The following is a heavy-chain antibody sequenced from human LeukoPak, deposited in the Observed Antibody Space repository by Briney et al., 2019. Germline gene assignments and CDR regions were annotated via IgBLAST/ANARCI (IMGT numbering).Heavy chain of an antibody. Sequence: GGSLRLSCTASGFTFSSFWMSWVRQAPGKGLEWVANIRQDGSEKNYVGSVKGRFTISRDNANNSLYLQMNSLRAEDTAVYYCAKGTPFGGYWGQGTLVTVSS. D-gene: IGHD3-16*01. CDR1: GFTFSSFW. V-gene: IGHV3-7*03. CDR2: IRQDGSEK. CDR3: AKGTPFGGY. J-gene: IGHJ4*02.